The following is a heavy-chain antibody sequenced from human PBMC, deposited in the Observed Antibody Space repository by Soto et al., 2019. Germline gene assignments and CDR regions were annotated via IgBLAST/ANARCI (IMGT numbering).Heavy chain of an antibody. J-gene: IGHJ4*02. V-gene: IGHV3-23*01. D-gene: IGHD4-17*01. CDR2: ISNSDDTT. CDR1: GFAFSRHA. CDR3: AKGYGDSDS. Sequence: EVQLFESGGGLVQPGGSLRLSCATSGFAFSRHAMSWVRQTPGRGLEWLSSISNSDDTTYYAASVKGRFTISRDMSKRTLFMQMSSLRAVDTAVYYCAKGYGDSDSWGQGTQVTVSS.